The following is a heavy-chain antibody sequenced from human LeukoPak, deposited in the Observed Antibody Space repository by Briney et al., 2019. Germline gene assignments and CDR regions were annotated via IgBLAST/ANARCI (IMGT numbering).Heavy chain of an antibody. CDR1: GYSFNSYG. CDR2: IIPIFGTA. D-gene: IGHD5/OR15-5a*01. CDR3: ARDSPIYGMDV. V-gene: IGHV1-69*13. Sequence: ASVKVSCKTSGYSFNSYGISWVRQAPGQGLGWMGGIIPIFGTANYAQKFQGRDTITADESTSTAYMELSSLRSEDTAVYYCARDSPIYGMDVWGQGTTVTVS. J-gene: IGHJ6*02.